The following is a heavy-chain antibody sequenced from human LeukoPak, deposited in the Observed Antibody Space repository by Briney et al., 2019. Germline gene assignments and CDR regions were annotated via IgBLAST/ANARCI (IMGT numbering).Heavy chain of an antibody. CDR2: ISYDGSNK. J-gene: IGHJ6*02. D-gene: IGHD3-9*01. V-gene: IGHV3-30*03. CDR3: ARDLSRYFDWPLRGYYYGMDV. Sequence: GGSLRLSCAASGFTFSSYGMHWVRQAPGKGLEWVAVISYDGSNKYYADSVKGRFTISRDNSKNTLYLQMNSLRAEDTAVYYCARDLSRYFDWPLRGYYYGMDVWGQGTTVTVSS. CDR1: GFTFSSYG.